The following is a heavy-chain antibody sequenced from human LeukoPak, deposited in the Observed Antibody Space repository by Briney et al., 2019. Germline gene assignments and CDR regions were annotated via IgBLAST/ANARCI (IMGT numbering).Heavy chain of an antibody. CDR1: GFTFSSYG. J-gene: IGHJ6*02. Sequence: AGGSLRLSCAASGFTFSSYGMHGVRQAPGKGLEWVAVISYDGSNKYYADSVKGRFTISRDNSKNTLYLQMNSLRAEDTAVYYCAKDSGYYDILTGYYGYYGMDVWGQGTTVTVSS. V-gene: IGHV3-30*18. D-gene: IGHD3-9*01. CDR2: ISYDGSNK. CDR3: AKDSGYYDILTGYYGYYGMDV.